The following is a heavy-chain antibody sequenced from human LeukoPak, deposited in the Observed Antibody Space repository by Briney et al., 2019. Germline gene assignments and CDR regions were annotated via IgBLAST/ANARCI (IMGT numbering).Heavy chain of an antibody. CDR2: IYTSGST. CDR1: GGSISSYY. D-gene: IGHD3-3*01. Sequence: SETLSLTCTVSGGSISSYYWSWIRQPAGKGLEWIGRIYTSGSTNYNPSLKSRVTMSVDTSKNQFSLKLSSVTAADTAVYYCASSPLLDFWSGYYIWGQGTQVTVSS. J-gene: IGHJ4*02. CDR3: ASSPLLDFWSGYYI. V-gene: IGHV4-4*07.